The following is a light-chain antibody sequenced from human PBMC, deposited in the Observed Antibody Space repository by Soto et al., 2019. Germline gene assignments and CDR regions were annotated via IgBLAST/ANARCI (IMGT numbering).Light chain of an antibody. CDR2: DAS. V-gene: IGKV1-33*01. J-gene: IGKJ5*01. CDR1: QAIKNF. CDR3: QQSDNRPLT. Sequence: DFQMTQSPSSLSASVGDRVTITCRATQAIKNFLNWYQQKPGRAPKLLISDASTLQRGVPSRFRGSGSGTHFTFVISSLQPEDVGTYYCQQSDNRPLTFGQGTRLDIK.